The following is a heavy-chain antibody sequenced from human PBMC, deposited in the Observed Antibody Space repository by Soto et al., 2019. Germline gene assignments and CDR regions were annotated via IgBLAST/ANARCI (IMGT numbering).Heavy chain of an antibody. CDR2: IYYSGST. J-gene: IGHJ5*02. D-gene: IGHD2-21*02. Sequence: SETLSLTCTVSGGSISSSSYYWGWIRQPPGKGLEWIGSIYYSGSTYYNPSLKSRVTISVDTSKNQFSLKLSSVTAADTAVYYCIAYCGGDCYSRNNWFDPWGQGTLVTVS. V-gene: IGHV4-39*01. CDR1: GGSISSSSYY. CDR3: IAYCGGDCYSRNNWFDP.